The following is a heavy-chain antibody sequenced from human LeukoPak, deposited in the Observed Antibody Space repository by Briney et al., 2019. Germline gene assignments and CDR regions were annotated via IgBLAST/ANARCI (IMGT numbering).Heavy chain of an antibody. CDR2: ISAYNGNT. Sequence: ASVKVSCKASGYTFGSDDINWVRQATGQGLEWMGWISAYNGNTNYAQKLQGRVTMTTDTSTSTAYMELRSLRSDDTAVNYCARVFYLTHYWFDPWGQGTLVTVSS. CDR1: GYTFGSDD. J-gene: IGHJ5*02. V-gene: IGHV1-18*01. D-gene: IGHD3-9*01. CDR3: ARVFYLTHYWFDP.